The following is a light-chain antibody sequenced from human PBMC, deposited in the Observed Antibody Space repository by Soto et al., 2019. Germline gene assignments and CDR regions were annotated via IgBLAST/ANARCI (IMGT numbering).Light chain of an antibody. Sequence: DIQMTQSPSSLSASVGDRVTITCRASQGIDRWLAWYQQKPGKAPTLLIYDASTLERGVPSRFSGTGSGTEFTLSIDSLQPDDFATYYCQQYHTSSITFGQGTRLEIK. J-gene: IGKJ5*01. CDR2: DAS. CDR1: QGIDRW. CDR3: QQYHTSSIT. V-gene: IGKV1-5*01.